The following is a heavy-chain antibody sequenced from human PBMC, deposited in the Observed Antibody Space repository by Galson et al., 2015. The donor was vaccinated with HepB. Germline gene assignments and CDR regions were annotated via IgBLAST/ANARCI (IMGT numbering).Heavy chain of an antibody. J-gene: IGHJ6*02. CDR3: ARALGITIFGVVTTTYCYYGMDV. V-gene: IGHV1-2*02. D-gene: IGHD3-3*01. CDR1: GYTFTGYY. Sequence: SVKVSCKASGYTFTGYYMHWVRQAPGQGLEWMGWINPNSGGTNYAQKFQGRVTMTRDTSISTAYMELSRLRSNDTAVYYCARALGITIFGVVTTTYCYYGMDVWGQGTTVTVSS. CDR2: INPNSGGT.